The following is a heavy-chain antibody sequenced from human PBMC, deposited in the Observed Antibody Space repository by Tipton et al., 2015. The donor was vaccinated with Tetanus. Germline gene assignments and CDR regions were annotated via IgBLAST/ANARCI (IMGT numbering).Heavy chain of an antibody. D-gene: IGHD3-16*01. CDR3: AREDGGPTLDYFDS. CDR1: GFTFTRYA. V-gene: IGHV3-30-3*01. J-gene: IGHJ4*02. CDR2: ITFDGGTK. Sequence: SLRLSCAASGFTFTRYAMHWVRQAPGKGLEWVAVITFDGGTKYYADSVKGRFTLSRDNSQNTLYLQMNSLKVEDTAVYYCAREDGGPTLDYFDSWGQGVLVIVSS.